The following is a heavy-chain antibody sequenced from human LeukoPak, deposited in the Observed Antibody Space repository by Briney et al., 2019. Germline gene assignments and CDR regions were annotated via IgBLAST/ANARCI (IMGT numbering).Heavy chain of an antibody. CDR2: ISGSGGST. J-gene: IGHJ6*02. Sequence: PGGSLRLSCAASGFTFSSYAMSWVRQAPGKGLEWVSAISGSGGSTYYADYVKGRFTISRDNSKNTLYLQMNSLRAEDTAVYYCAKDLITWPMGIAAAGKPEKNYYGMDVWGQGTTVTVSS. D-gene: IGHD6-13*01. V-gene: IGHV3-23*01. CDR1: GFTFSSYA. CDR3: AKDLITWPMGIAAAGKPEKNYYGMDV.